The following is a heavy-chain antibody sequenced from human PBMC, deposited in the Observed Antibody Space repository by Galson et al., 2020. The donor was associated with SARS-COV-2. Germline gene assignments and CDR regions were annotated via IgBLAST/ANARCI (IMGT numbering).Heavy chain of an antibody. CDR3: GRRVLLDDFDI. J-gene: IGHJ3*02. Sequence: KMSGPTLVKLTQTLTLTCTFSGFSLSSSGVGVGWIRQPPGKALEWLALIYWDDDKRYSPSLKGRLTITKDTSKNQVVLTLTNMDPVDTATYYCGRRVLLDDFDIWGHGTMVTVSS. CDR1: GFSLSSSGVG. CDR2: IYWDDDK. V-gene: IGHV2-5*02.